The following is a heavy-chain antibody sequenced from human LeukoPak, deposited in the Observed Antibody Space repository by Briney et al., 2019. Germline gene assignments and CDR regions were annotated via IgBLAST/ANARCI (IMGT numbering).Heavy chain of an antibody. CDR1: GFTFSSYA. CDR2: ISGSGGTT. D-gene: IGHD2-15*01. J-gene: IGHJ6*03. V-gene: IGHV3-23*01. CDR3: AKNGDRGAYCSGGSCYPYYYYYMDV. Sequence: PGGSLRLSCAASGFTFSSYAMSWVRQAPGKGLEWVSAISGSGGTTYYADSVKGRFTISRDNSKNTLYLQMNSLRAEDTAIYYCAKNGDRGAYCSGGSCYPYYYYYMDVRGKGTTVTISS.